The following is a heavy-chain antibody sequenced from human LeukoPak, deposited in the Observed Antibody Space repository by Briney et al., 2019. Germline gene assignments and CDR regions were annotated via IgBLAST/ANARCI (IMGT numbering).Heavy chain of an antibody. J-gene: IGHJ6*02. Sequence: SETLSLTCTLSGDSLSSYYWSWIRHPPGKGLEWIGYIYYSESTDYNPSLKSRVTIAVDTSKNQFSLKLSSVTAADTAVYYCARHGPLYEYFYYNMDVWGQGTTVTVSS. CDR2: IYYSEST. CDR1: GDSLSSYY. D-gene: IGHD5/OR15-5a*01. CDR3: ARHGPLYEYFYYNMDV. V-gene: IGHV4-59*08.